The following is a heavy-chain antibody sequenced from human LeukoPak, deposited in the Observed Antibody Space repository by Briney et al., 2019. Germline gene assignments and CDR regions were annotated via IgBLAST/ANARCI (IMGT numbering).Heavy chain of an antibody. CDR1: GFTFDNYA. V-gene: IGHV3-23*01. CDR3: AKCFSMIRGLRGTYYYYGMDV. J-gene: IGHJ6*04. D-gene: IGHD3-10*01. Sequence: GGSLRLSCAASGFTFDNYAMSWVRQAPGKGLEWVSSISASGASTYYADSVKGRFTISRDNSNKILYLQMNSLRAEDTAVYYCAKCFSMIRGLRGTYYYYGMDVWGRGTTVTVSS. CDR2: ISASGAST.